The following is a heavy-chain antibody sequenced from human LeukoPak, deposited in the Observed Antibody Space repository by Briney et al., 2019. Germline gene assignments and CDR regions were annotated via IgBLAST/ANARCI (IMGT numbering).Heavy chain of an antibody. CDR2: IGTYKGNT. J-gene: IGHJ6*02. V-gene: IGHV1-18*01. CDR1: GYTFTSYA. D-gene: IGHD3-22*01. Sequence: ASGKVSFKASGYTFTSYAMNWVRQAPGQGLEWMGWIGTYKGNTNYAQMFQGRVTMTTDTSTSTAYMELKNLRSDDTAVYYCARTPGMVVVKTFYCMDVWGQGTTVTVSS. CDR3: ARTPGMVVVKTFYCMDV.